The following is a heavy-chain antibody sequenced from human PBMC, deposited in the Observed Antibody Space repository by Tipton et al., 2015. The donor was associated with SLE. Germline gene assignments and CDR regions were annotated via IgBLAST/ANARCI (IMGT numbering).Heavy chain of an antibody. CDR2: IYTGGNT. CDR3: AREPGYCSGGTCYEFYYYYGMDV. V-gene: IGHV4-4*07. J-gene: IGHJ6*02. Sequence: TLSLTCTVSGGSISSYYWGWIRQPAGKGLEWIGRIYTGGNTKYNPSLESRVTLSVDASKDQFSLKLSSVTAADTAVYYCAREPGYCSGGTCYEFYYYYGMDVWGQGTTVTVSS. CDR1: GGSISSYY. D-gene: IGHD2-15*01.